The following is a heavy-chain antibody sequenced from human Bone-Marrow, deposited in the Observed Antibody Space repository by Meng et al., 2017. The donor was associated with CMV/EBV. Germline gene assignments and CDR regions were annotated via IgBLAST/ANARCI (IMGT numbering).Heavy chain of an antibody. CDR2: TYYSGST. Sequence: SETLSLTCTVSGGSISSSSYYWGWIRQPPGKGLEWSGSTYYSGSTYYNPSLKSRVTISVDTSKNQFSLKLSSVTAADTAVYYCAREIAAGANLFDPWGQGTLVTVSS. CDR1: GGSISSSSYY. CDR3: AREIAAGANLFDP. D-gene: IGHD2-15*01. J-gene: IGHJ5*01. V-gene: IGHV4-39*07.